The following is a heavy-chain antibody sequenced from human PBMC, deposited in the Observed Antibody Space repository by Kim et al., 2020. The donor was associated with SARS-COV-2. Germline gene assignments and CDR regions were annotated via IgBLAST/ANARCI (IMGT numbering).Heavy chain of an antibody. CDR1: GFTFSSYW. D-gene: IGHD3-3*01. V-gene: IGHV3-74*01. CDR3: ARDPTVLRFLEWSQERNRLDP. J-gene: IGHJ5*02. Sequence: GGSLRLSCAASGFTFSSYWMHWVRQAPGKGLVWVSRINSDGSGTSYADSVKGRFTISRDNARNTLYLQMYSLRAEYTAVYYCARDPTVLRFLEWSQERNRLDPWVQGVLVTVSS. CDR2: INSDGSGT.